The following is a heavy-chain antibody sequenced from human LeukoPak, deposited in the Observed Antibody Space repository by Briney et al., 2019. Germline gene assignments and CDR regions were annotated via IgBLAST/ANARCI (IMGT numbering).Heavy chain of an antibody. Sequence: GGSLRLSCAASGFSFSNYSMHWVRQTPGKGLEWVAVISYDGSNKYYADSVEGRFTISRDNSKNTLYLQMNSLRVEDTADYYCARESAVTMADYGMDVWGQGTTVTVSS. D-gene: IGHD4-17*01. J-gene: IGHJ6*02. CDR2: ISYDGSNK. V-gene: IGHV3-30*03. CDR1: GFSFSNYS. CDR3: ARESAVTMADYGMDV.